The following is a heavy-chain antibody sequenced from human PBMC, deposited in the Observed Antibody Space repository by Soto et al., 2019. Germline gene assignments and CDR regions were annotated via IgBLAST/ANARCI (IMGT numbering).Heavy chain of an antibody. D-gene: IGHD2-15*01. J-gene: IGHJ1*01. Sequence: QVQLIQSGAEVKKPGTSVKVSCKVFGHTLSELSMHWVRQAPGEGLEWVGGFDREDAETSYAQKCQGRVTMTEDESTDAGYLELICLRSEDTAVYYCATKTLLLYFQYWGQGTLVTVSS. CDR2: FDREDAET. CDR1: GHTLSELS. CDR3: ATKTLLLYFQY. V-gene: IGHV1-24*01.